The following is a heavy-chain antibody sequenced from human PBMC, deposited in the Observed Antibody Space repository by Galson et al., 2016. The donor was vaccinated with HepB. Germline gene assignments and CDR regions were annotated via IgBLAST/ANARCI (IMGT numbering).Heavy chain of an antibody. V-gene: IGHV3-43*01. Sequence: SLRLSCAASGFTFDDYTMHWVRQAPGKGLEWVALISWDGRSPDYADSVRGRFTISRDNRQNLLYLQMNDLTSEDTALYYCGKDWGSLWESSGKGMDVWGQGTTVSVSS. D-gene: IGHD3-10*01. J-gene: IGHJ6*02. CDR3: GKDWGSLWESSGKGMDV. CDR1: GFTFDDYT. CDR2: ISWDGRSP.